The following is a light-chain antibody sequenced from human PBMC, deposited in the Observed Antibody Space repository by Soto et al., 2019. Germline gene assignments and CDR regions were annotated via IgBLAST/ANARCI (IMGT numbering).Light chain of an antibody. J-gene: IGLJ1*01. Sequence: QSALTQPPSASGSPGQSVTISCTGTSSDVGGYNYVSWYQHHPGKAPKLMIYEVSKLPSGVPYRFSGSKSGNTASLTVSGLQADDEADYYCSSDAGNDKYVFGSGTKVTVL. CDR1: SSDVGGYNY. CDR3: SSDAGNDKYV. V-gene: IGLV2-8*01. CDR2: EVS.